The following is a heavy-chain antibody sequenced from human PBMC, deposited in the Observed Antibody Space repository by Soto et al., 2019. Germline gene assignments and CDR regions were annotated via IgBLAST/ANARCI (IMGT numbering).Heavy chain of an antibody. J-gene: IGHJ3*01. Sequence: PWESLKISCNGSGYTFTQYWISWVRQTPGKGLGWLGRLDPSDSFTSHSPAFQGHVTISSDKSISTTYLQWNSLKASDTAMYYCARQKAAVTHAFDLWGQGTMVTVSS. CDR3: ARQKAAVTHAFDL. V-gene: IGHV5-10-1*01. CDR2: LDPSDSFT. D-gene: IGHD6-19*01. CDR1: GYTFTQYW.